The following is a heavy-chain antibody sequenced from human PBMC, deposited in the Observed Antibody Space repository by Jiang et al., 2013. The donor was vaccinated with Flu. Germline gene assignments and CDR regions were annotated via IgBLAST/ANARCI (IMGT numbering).Heavy chain of an antibody. D-gene: IGHD6-13*01. V-gene: IGHV3-11*05. Sequence: RLSXAASGFTFSDYYMSWIRQAPGKGLEWVSYISSSSSYTNYADSVKGRFTISRDNAKNSLYLQMNSLRAEDTAVYYCARDLRIAAAGNWFDPWGQGTLVTVSS. CDR2: ISSSSSYT. J-gene: IGHJ5*02. CDR1: GFTFSDYY. CDR3: ARDLRIAAAGNWFDP.